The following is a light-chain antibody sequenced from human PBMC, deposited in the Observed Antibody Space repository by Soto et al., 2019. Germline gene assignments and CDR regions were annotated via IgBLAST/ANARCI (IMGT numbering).Light chain of an antibody. CDR1: QSVSSN. Sequence: EIVMTQSPVTLSVSPGERATLSCRASQSVSSNLAWYQQKPGQAPRLLIYGASTRATAIPARFSGSGSGTEFTLTISSLQSEDFAVYYCQQYNNWLSTFGGGTKVEIK. CDR2: GAS. J-gene: IGKJ4*01. CDR3: QQYNNWLST. V-gene: IGKV3-15*01.